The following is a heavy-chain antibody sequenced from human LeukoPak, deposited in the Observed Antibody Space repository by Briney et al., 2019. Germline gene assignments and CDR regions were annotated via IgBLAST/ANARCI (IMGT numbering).Heavy chain of an antibody. CDR2: IYYSGNT. Sequence: PSETLSLTCTVSGGSISNNNYYWGWIRQPPEKGLEWIGTIYYSGNTYYNPSLKSRVTISVDKSNNQFSLKVTSVTAADTAVYYCARGTDMTPISGYYSFVYWGQGTLVSVSS. D-gene: IGHD5-12*01. V-gene: IGHV4-39*07. CDR3: ARGTDMTPISGYYSFVY. J-gene: IGHJ4*02. CDR1: GGSISNNNYY.